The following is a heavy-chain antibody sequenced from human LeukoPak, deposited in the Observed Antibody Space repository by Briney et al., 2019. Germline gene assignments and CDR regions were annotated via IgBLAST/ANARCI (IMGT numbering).Heavy chain of an antibody. V-gene: IGHV3-23*01. CDR3: AKDYYDSSGYPLWSY. D-gene: IGHD3-22*01. J-gene: IGHJ4*02. CDR1: GFTFSSYA. Sequence: PGGSLRLSCAASGFTFSSYAMSWVRQAPGKGLEWVSAISGSGGSTYYADSVKGRFTISRDNSKNTLYLQMNSLRAEDTAVYYCAKDYYDSSGYPLWSYRGQGTLVTVSS. CDR2: ISGSGGST.